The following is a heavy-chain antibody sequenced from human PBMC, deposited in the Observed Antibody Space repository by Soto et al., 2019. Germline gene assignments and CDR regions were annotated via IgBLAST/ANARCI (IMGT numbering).Heavy chain of an antibody. V-gene: IGHV5-51*01. D-gene: IGHD6-6*01. CDR1: GYSFTSYW. Sequence: GESLKISCKGSGYSFTSYWIGWVRQMPGKGLEWMGIIYPGDSDTRYSPSFQGQVTISADKSISTAYLQWSSLKASDTAMYYCASSAYSSSQIYFHYSGKHGWGQGHTVTSSS. J-gene: IGHJ6*02. CDR2: IYPGDSDT. CDR3: ASSAYSSSQIYFHYSGKHG.